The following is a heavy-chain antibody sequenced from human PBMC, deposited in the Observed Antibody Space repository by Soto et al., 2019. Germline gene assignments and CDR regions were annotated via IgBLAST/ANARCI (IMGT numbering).Heavy chain of an antibody. J-gene: IGHJ6*02. CDR2: INPIFGTA. D-gene: IGHD6-25*01. Sequence: ASLKVACNTSGCTFTSYYMHGVRHTPGQGREWMGIINPIFGTANYAQKFQGRVTITADESTSTAYMELSSLRSEDTTVYYCASDFTGSGGIYYYYYGMEVWGQGTTVTVSS. CDR3: ASDFTGSGGIYYYYYGMEV. CDR1: GCTFTSYY. V-gene: IGHV1-69*13.